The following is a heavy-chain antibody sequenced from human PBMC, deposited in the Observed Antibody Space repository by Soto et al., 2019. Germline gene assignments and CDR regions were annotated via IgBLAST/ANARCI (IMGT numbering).Heavy chain of an antibody. D-gene: IGHD3-16*02. J-gene: IGHJ3*02. V-gene: IGHV2-5*02. CDR1: GFSLSTATVG. CDR3: AHLMITDGGVLADDACDI. CDR2: IYWDGDK. Sequence: QITLKESGPTLVRPTQTLTMTCTFSGFSLSTATVGVAWIRQPPGKALEWVAVIYWDGDKRYSPALSNTLTITKDASRNQVVLTMTNMDPVDTATDFCAHLMITDGGVLADDACDIWGPGTMVTVSS.